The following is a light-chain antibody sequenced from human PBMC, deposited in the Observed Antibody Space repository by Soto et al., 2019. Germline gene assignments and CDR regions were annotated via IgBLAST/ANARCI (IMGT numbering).Light chain of an antibody. Sequence: QSALTQPPSASGSPGQSVTISCTGASSEVGGNDYVSWYQHHPGKVPKLMIFEVNKRPSGVPHRFSGSKSGNTASLTVSGLPADDEADYYCCSYGFAGSDYLVFGGGTKLTVL. V-gene: IGLV2-8*01. CDR3: CSYGFAGSDYLV. CDR1: SSEVGGNDY. CDR2: EVN. J-gene: IGLJ3*02.